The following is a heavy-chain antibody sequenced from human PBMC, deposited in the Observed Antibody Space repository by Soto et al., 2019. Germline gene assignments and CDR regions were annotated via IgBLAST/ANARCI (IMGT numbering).Heavy chain of an antibody. CDR1: GSTFTSYA. D-gene: IGHD4-4*01. CDR3: TRQYSNLPRFDT. V-gene: IGHV1-3*01. CDR2: INPATGNT. Sequence: ASVKVSCKSFGSTFTSYAIHCVRHSPGQSLELMGWINPATGNTKFSQKFQGRVTISRDTSANTAYMEVSSLRSEDTAVYYCTRQYSNLPRFDTWGPGTLVTVSS. J-gene: IGHJ5*02.